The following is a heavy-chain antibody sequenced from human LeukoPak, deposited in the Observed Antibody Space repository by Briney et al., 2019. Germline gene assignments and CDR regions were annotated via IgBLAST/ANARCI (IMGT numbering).Heavy chain of an antibody. J-gene: IGHJ6*02. CDR1: GGSFSGYY. CDR2: IYHSGST. V-gene: IGHV4-34*01. Sequence: PSETLSLTCAVYGGSFSGYYWSWIRQPPGKGLEWIGEIYHSGSTNYNPSLKSRVTISIDRSKNQFSLKLSSVTAADTAVYYCARQGHRLTLVDYYGMDVWGQGTTVTVSS. CDR3: ARQGHRLTLVDYYGMDV. D-gene: IGHD1-26*01.